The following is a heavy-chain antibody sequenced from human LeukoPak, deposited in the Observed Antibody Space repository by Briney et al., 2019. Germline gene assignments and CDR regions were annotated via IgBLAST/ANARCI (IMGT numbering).Heavy chain of an antibody. CDR2: INHSGST. D-gene: IGHD6-13*01. J-gene: IGHJ4*02. CDR1: GGSFSGYY. Sequence: NPSETLSLTCAVYGGSFSGYYWSWIRQPPGKGLEWIGEINHSGSTNYNPSLKSRVTISVDTSKNQFSLKLSSVTAADTAVYYCARGLDEIAAAGPAIDYWGQGTLVTVSS. V-gene: IGHV4-34*01. CDR3: ARGLDEIAAAGPAIDY.